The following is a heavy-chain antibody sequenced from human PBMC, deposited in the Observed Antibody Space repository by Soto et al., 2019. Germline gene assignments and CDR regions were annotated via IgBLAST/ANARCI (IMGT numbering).Heavy chain of an antibody. D-gene: IGHD2-2*01. CDR2: ISDDGDST. Sequence: EVQLLESGGGLVQPGGSLRLSCGASGFTFSDNAMTWVRQAPGKGLEWVSSISDDGDSTYYADSVKGRFTISRDNSKNTLVLQMSSLRAEDTAVYYCAKSLSTAVNYGLDVWGQGTAVTVSS. CDR3: AKSLSTAVNYGLDV. CDR1: GFTFSDNA. J-gene: IGHJ6*02. V-gene: IGHV3-23*01.